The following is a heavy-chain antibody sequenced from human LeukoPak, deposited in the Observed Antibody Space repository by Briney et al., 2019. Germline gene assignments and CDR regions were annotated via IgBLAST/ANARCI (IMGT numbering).Heavy chain of an antibody. CDR1: GGSISDHY. D-gene: IGHD1-26*01. J-gene: IGHJ4*02. Sequence: SSETLSLTCTVSGGSISDHYWNWIRQPPGKGLEWIGYIYYSGSTNYNPSLKSRVTISVDTSKNQFYLRLSSVRSADTAVYYCASSTWEGGGFDYWGQGTLVTVSP. V-gene: IGHV4-59*11. CDR2: IYYSGST. CDR3: ASSTWEGGGFDY.